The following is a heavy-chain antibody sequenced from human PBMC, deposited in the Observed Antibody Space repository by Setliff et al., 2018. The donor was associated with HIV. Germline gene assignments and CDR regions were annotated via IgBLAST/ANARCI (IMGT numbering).Heavy chain of an antibody. CDR2: INYSGTT. Sequence: KTSETLSLTCAVYGGSFSGYYWTWIRQTPGKGLEWIGEINYSGTTNYNPSLKGRVNISIDRSKNQFSLKVPSVTAADTAVYYCARGGTSSNWFGPWGQGTLVTVSS. J-gene: IGHJ5*02. CDR3: ARGGTSSNWFGP. CDR1: GGSFSGYY. V-gene: IGHV4-34*01. D-gene: IGHD2-2*01.